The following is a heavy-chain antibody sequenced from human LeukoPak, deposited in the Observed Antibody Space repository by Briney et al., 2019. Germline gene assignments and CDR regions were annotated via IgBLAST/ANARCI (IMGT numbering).Heavy chain of an antibody. CDR3: ARGYTVTTWRNWFDP. J-gene: IGHJ5*02. CDR2: ITYSGST. Sequence: SETLSLTCTVSGGSITSNSYYWGWIRQPPGKGLEWIGSITYSGSTYYNPSLKRRVTISIDTSKNQFSLKLSSVTAADTAVYYCARGYTVTTWRNWFDPWGQGTLVTVSS. V-gene: IGHV4-39*07. CDR1: GGSITSNSYY. D-gene: IGHD4-17*01.